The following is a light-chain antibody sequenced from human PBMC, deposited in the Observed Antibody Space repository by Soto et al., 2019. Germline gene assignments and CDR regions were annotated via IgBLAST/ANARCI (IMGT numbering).Light chain of an antibody. CDR2: DVS. CDR3: QQYGTSPFT. J-gene: IGKJ4*01. CDR1: QAVSSTS. V-gene: IGKV3D-20*01. Sequence: EIVLTQSPATLSLSPGERATLSCGASQAVSSTSIAWYQQRPGLAPRLLIYDVSIRLTGIPDRFSGSGSGTDFTLTISRLAPEDFAVYYCQQYGTSPFTFGGGTTVDI.